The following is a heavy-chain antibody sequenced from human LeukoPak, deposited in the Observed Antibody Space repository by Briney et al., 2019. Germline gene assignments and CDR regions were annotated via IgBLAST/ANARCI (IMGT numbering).Heavy chain of an antibody. D-gene: IGHD5-24*01. V-gene: IGHV3-48*03. J-gene: IGHJ4*02. CDR3: ARGVGYTDFDY. Sequence: GGSLRLSCAASGFTFSNYEMTWVRQTQGKGLEWISYISDSGSFIYYADSVKGRFIISRDNAKSSLYLQMNSLRAEDTAVYYCARGVGYTDFDYWGQGTLVTVSS. CDR2: ISDSGSFI. CDR1: GFTFSNYE.